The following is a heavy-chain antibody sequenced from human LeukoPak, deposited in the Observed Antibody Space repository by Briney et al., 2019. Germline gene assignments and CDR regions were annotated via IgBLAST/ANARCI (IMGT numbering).Heavy chain of an antibody. CDR1: GFTFSSYA. J-gene: IGHJ6*02. CDR2: ISYDGSNK. Sequence: QPGGSLRLPCAASGFTFSSYAMHWVRQAPGKGLEWVAVISYDGSNKYYADSVKGRFTISRDNSKNTLYLQMNSLRAEDTAVYYCASSIAAANYGMDVWGQGTTVTVSS. V-gene: IGHV3-30*04. CDR3: ASSIAAANYGMDV. D-gene: IGHD6-13*01.